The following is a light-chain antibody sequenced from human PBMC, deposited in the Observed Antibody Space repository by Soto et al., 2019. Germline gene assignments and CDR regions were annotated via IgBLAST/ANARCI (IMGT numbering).Light chain of an antibody. J-gene: IGLJ2*01. CDR2: EVT. CDR1: SSDVGGYNY. V-gene: IGLV2-14*01. CDR3: SSYTNMRTVV. Sequence: QSVLTQPASVSGSPGQSITISCTGTSSDVGGYNYVSWYQQYPVKAPKLILYEVTNRPSGGSNRCSGSKSGNTASLTISGLRSEDEGDYYCSSYTNMRTVVFGGGTKLTVL.